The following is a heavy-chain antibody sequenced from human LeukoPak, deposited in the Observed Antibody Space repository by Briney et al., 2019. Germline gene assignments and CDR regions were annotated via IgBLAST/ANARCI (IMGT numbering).Heavy chain of an antibody. Sequence: GGSLRLSCAASGFTFSDYYMSWIRQAPGKGLEWVSYISSSGSTIYYADSVKGRFTISRDNAKNSLYLQMNSLRAEDTAVYYCARVLSRPGYYYYYMDVWGKGTTVTVSS. V-gene: IGHV3-11*04. CDR3: ARVLSRPGYYYYYMDV. J-gene: IGHJ6*03. CDR2: ISSSGSTI. CDR1: GFTFSDYY.